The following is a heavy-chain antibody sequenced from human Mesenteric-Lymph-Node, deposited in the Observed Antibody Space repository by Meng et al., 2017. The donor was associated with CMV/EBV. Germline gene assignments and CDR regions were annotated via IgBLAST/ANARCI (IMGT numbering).Heavy chain of an antibody. V-gene: IGHV2-5*02. J-gene: IGHJ4*02. CDR3: ARYYLNRSGFDS. CDR2: VYWDDDT. D-gene: IGHD3-10*01. Sequence: VFSLSSSRVGVRWIPQPPGEALAWLALVYWDDDTRYSPSLNSMLTITNDTSKNQVVLTMTNMDPVDTATYYCARYYLNRSGFDSWGQGTLVTVSS. CDR1: VFSLSSSRVG.